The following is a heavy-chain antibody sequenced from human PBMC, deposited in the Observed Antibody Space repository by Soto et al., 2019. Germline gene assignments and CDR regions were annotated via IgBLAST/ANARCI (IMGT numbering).Heavy chain of an antibody. Sequence: GSAGKLSCKACGSTNSRTAISWVLQAPGQGIEWMGGIIPIFGTANYAQKFQGRVKITADESTSTAYMELSSLRSEETAVYYCASSGYYPFWSGYSKLDDWG. CDR1: GSTNSRTA. J-gene: IGHJ4*01. D-gene: IGHD3-3*01. CDR3: ASSGYYPFWSGYSKLDD. CDR2: IIPIFGTA. V-gene: IGHV1-69*13.